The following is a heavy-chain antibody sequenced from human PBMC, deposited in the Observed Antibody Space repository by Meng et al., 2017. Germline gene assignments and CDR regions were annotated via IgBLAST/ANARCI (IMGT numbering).Heavy chain of an antibody. Sequence: LSLTCAASGFTFDDYAMHWVRQAPGKGLEWVSLISWDGGSTYYADSVKGRFTISRDNSKNSLYLQMNSLRAEDTALYYCATNIGIVGATSYYYYGMDVWGQGTTVTVSS. D-gene: IGHD1-26*01. CDR2: ISWDGGST. J-gene: IGHJ6*02. V-gene: IGHV3-43D*03. CDR3: ATNIGIVGATSYYYYGMDV. CDR1: GFTFDDYA.